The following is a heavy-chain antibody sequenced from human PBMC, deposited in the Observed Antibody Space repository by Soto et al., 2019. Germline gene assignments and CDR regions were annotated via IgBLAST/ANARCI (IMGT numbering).Heavy chain of an antibody. CDR1: GGSFSTYY. D-gene: IGHD3-9*01. J-gene: IGHJ3*02. Sequence: QLQQWGAGLLKPSETLSHTCVVSGGSFSTYYYNWIRQSPGKGLEWIGEINHSGNNNYSPSLKSRVTMSLDTSKNQFALKLTSVTAADTAVYYCARGGSNDWQVAFDIWGQGTMVTVSS. CDR3: ARGGSNDWQVAFDI. V-gene: IGHV4-34*01. CDR2: INHSGNN.